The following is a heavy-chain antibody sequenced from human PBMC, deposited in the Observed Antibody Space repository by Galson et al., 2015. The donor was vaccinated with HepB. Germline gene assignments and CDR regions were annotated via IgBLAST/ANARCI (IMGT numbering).Heavy chain of an antibody. D-gene: IGHD3-10*01. J-gene: IGHJ4*02. Sequence: SLRLSCAASGFTFSSYAMSWVRQAPGKGLEWVSAISGSGGSTYYADSVKGRFTISRDNSKNMLYLQMNSLRAEDTAVYYCANGFGESTNFDYWGQGTLVTVSS. CDR3: ANGFGESTNFDY. CDR2: ISGSGGST. CDR1: GFTFSSYA. V-gene: IGHV3-23*01.